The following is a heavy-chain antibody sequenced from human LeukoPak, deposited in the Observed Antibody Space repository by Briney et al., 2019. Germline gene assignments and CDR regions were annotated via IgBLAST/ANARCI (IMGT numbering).Heavy chain of an antibody. CDR3: ARTKLWFGESSDY. D-gene: IGHD3-10*01. CDR1: GGSFSGYY. CDR2: INHSGST. V-gene: IGHV4-34*01. Sequence: PSETLSLTCAVYGGSFSGYYWSWIRQPPGKGLEWIGEINHSGSTNYNPSLKSRVTISVDTSKNQFSLKLSSVTAADTAVYYCARTKLWFGESSDYWGQGTLVTVSS. J-gene: IGHJ4*02.